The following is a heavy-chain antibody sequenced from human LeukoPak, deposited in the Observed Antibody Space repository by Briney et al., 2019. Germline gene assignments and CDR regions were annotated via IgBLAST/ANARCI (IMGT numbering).Heavy chain of an antibody. D-gene: IGHD1-1*01. V-gene: IGHV1-69*04. CDR3: ARDSWNGNWFDP. CDR2: IIPILGIA. J-gene: IGHJ5*02. Sequence: GASVKVSCKASGGTFSSYAISWVRQAPGQGLEWMGRIIPILGIANYAQKFQGRVTITADKSTSTAYMELSSLRSEDTAVYYCARDSWNGNWFDPWGQGTLVSVSS. CDR1: GGTFSSYA.